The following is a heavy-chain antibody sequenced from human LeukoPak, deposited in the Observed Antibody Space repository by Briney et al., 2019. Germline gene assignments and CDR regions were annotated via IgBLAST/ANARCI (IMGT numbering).Heavy chain of an antibody. CDR3: ASYCSSTSCSLGALDI. J-gene: IGHJ3*02. CDR2: INPNSGGT. D-gene: IGHD2-2*01. V-gene: IGHV1-2*02. CDR1: GYTFTGYY. Sequence: AAVKVSCKASGYTFTGYYMHWVRQAPGQGLEWMGWINPNSGGTNYAQEFQGRVTMTRDTSISTAYMELSRLRSDDTAVYYCASYCSSTSCSLGALDIWGQGTMVTVSS.